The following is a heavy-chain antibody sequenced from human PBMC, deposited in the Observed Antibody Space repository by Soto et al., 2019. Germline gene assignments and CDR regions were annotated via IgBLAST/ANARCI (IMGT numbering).Heavy chain of an antibody. D-gene: IGHD4-4*01. CDR2: IIPLIGTA. CDR3: ARVVMTTVPASFYYGLDV. CDR1: GGTFSTYG. J-gene: IGHJ6*02. V-gene: IGHV1-69*18. Sequence: QVQLVQSGAEVRKPGSSVTVSCKASGGTFSTYGIAWVRQAPGQGLEWMGNIIPLIGTANYAQRFRGRVTVNADEPTTTAYMELTSLRSEDTAVYYCARVVMTTVPASFYYGLDVWGQGTTVTVSS.